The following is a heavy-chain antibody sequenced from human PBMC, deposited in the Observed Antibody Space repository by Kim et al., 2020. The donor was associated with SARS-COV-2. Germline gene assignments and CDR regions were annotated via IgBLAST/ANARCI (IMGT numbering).Heavy chain of an antibody. CDR2: IYYSGST. D-gene: IGHD3-10*01. Sequence: SETLSLTCTVSGGSISSYYWSWIRQPPGKGLEWIGYIYYSGSTNYNPSLKSRVTISVDTSKNQFSLKLSSVTAADTAVYYCARVVFGSGSYYFDYWGQGTLVTVSS. CDR1: GGSISSYY. CDR3: ARVVFGSGSYYFDY. V-gene: IGHV4-59*01. J-gene: IGHJ4*02.